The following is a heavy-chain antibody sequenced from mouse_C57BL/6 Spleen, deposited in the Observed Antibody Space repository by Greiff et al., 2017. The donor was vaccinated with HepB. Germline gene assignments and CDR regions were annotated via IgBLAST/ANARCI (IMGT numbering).Heavy chain of an antibody. CDR2: ISSGGSYT. J-gene: IGHJ4*01. Sequence: VQLVESGGDLVKPGGSLKLSCAASGFTFSSYGMSWVRQTPDKRLEWVATISSGGSYTYYPDSVKGRFTISRDNAKNTLYLQMSSLKSEDTAMYYCARRDKDAMDYWGQGTSVTVSS. CDR1: GFTFSSYG. CDR3: ARRDKDAMDY. V-gene: IGHV5-6*02.